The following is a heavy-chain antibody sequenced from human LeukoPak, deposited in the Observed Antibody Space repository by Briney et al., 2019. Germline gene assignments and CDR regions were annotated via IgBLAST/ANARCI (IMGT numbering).Heavy chain of an antibody. CDR3: VRERSGYASSAIDY. CDR2: IYSGGTT. V-gene: IGHV3-66*01. Sequence: GGSLRLSCAASGFTVTNNYMSWVRQAPGKGLEWVSVIYSGGTTDYADSVKGRFTISRDTSKNTLYFQMNSLRAEDTAVYYCVRERSGYASSAIDYWGQGTLVTVSS. J-gene: IGHJ4*02. CDR1: GFTVTNNY. D-gene: IGHD3-16*01.